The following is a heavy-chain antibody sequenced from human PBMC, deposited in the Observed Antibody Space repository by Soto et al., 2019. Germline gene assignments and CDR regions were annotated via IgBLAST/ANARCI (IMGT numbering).Heavy chain of an antibody. V-gene: IGHV6-1*01. D-gene: IGHD1-26*01. CDR2: TYYRSKWYN. CDR1: GDSGCSTSAS. CDR3: ARVSSGSSPDAFDI. Sequence: SQTVSLTCAISGDSGCSTSASSNWIRHSPSRGLEWLGRTYYRSKWYNDYAVSVKSRITINPDTSKNQFSLQLNSATPEDTAVYYCARVSSGSSPDAFDIWGQGTMVTVSS. J-gene: IGHJ3*02.